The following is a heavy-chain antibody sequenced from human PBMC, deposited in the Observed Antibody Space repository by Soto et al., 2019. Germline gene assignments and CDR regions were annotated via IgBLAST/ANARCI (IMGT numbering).Heavy chain of an antibody. D-gene: IGHD3-22*01. CDR3: AKPYYHDSSGYYFDAFDI. J-gene: IGHJ3*02. CDR1: GFTFSSHG. CDR2: ISYDGSNK. Sequence: QVQLVESGGGVVQPGRSLRLSCAASGFTFSSHGMHWVRQAPGKGLEWVAVISYDGSNKYYADSVKGRFTISRDNSKNTLYLQMIGLRAEDTAVYYCAKPYYHDSSGYYFDAFDIWGQGTMVTVSS. V-gene: IGHV3-30*18.